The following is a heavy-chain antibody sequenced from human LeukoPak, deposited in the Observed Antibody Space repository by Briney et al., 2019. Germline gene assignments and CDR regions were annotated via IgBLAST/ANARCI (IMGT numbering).Heavy chain of an antibody. CDR2: INHSGST. CDR1: GGSFSGYY. V-gene: IGHV4-34*01. D-gene: IGHD6-13*01. CDR3: ASLAAAGPDY. Sequence: SETLSLTCAVYGGSFSGYYWSWIRQPPGKGLEWIGEINHSGSTNYNPSLKSRVTISVDTSKSQFSLKLSSVTAADTAVYYCASLAAAGPDYWGQGTLVTVSS. J-gene: IGHJ4*02.